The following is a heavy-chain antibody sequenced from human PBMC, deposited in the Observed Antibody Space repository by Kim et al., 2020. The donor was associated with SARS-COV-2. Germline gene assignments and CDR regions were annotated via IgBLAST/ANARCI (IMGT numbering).Heavy chain of an antibody. V-gene: IGHV3-23*01. D-gene: IGHD2-21*02. J-gene: IGHJ4*02. CDR3: AKDRPGTAIDYFDS. Sequence: ADSGKGRFTITRDKSKNTLYLQMNSLRAEDTAVYYCAKDRPGTAIDYFDSWGQGTLVTVSS.